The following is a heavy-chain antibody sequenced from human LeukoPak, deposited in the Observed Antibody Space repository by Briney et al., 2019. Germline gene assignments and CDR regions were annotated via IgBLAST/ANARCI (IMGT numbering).Heavy chain of an antibody. D-gene: IGHD1-7*01. Sequence: GGSLLLSCATSGLPFRTTWMHWVRQAPGKGLMWVSRMNGEGTTIDYADSVKGRFTVSRDYAKNTLFLQMNNLRTEDTALYFCATARNFRFEYWGQGSLVIVSA. CDR2: MNGEGTTI. J-gene: IGHJ4*02. CDR3: ATARNFRFEY. CDR1: GLPFRTTW. V-gene: IGHV3-74*01.